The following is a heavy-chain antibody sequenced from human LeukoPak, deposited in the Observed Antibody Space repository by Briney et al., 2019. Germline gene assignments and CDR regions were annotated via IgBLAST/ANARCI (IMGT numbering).Heavy chain of an antibody. CDR3: ARRGYSDYDYFDF. V-gene: IGHV6-1*01. D-gene: IGHD5-12*01. CDR2: TYYRSKWYN. CDR1: GGSIDVYY. J-gene: IGHJ4*02. Sequence: SSETLSLTCTVSGGSIDVYYWNWIRQSPSRGLEWLGRTYYRSKWYNDYAVSVKSRITINPDTSKNQFSLQLNSVTPEDTAVYYCARRGYSDYDYFDFWGQGTLVTISS.